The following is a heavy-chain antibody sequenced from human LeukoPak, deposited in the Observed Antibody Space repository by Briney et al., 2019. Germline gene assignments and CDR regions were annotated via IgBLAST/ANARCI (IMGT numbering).Heavy chain of an antibody. CDR1: GFTFSSYI. CDR2: ITSNGDTT. CDR3: VEDDSYYYDSSGRDS. Sequence: GGSLRLSCSASGFTFSSYIMHWARQAPGKGLEYVSAITSNGDTTYYADSVKGRVTISRDNSKNTLYLQMSSLRAEDTAVYYCVEDDSYYYDSSGRDSWGQGTLVTVSS. J-gene: IGHJ4*02. V-gene: IGHV3-64D*09. D-gene: IGHD3-22*01.